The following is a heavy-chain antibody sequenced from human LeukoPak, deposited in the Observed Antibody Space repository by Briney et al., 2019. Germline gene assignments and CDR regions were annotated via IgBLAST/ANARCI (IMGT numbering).Heavy chain of an antibody. CDR2: INPSGGST. J-gene: IGHJ6*02. Sequence: ASVKVSCKASGYTFTSYYMHWVRQAPGQGLEWMGIINPSGGSTSYAQKFQGRVTMTRDTSTSTAYMELSSLRSEDTAVYYCASWFGPLDDYYGMDVWGQGTTVTVSS. V-gene: IGHV1-46*01. CDR1: GYTFTSYY. D-gene: IGHD3-10*01. CDR3: ASWFGPLDDYYGMDV.